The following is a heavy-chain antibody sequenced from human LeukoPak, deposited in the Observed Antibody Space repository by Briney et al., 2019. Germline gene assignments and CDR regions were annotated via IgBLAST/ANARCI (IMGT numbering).Heavy chain of an antibody. Sequence: SETLSLTCAVYGGSLSGYYWSWIRQPPGKGLEWIGEINHSGSTNYNPSLKSRVTISVDTSKNQFSLKLSSVTAADTAVYYCAEYYYDSSGYLPSWGQGTMVTVSS. CDR2: INHSGST. J-gene: IGHJ3*01. CDR3: AEYYYDSSGYLPS. D-gene: IGHD3-22*01. V-gene: IGHV4-34*01. CDR1: GGSLSGYY.